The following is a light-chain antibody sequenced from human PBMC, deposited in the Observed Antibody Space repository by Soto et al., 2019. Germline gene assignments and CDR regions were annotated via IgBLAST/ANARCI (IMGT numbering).Light chain of an antibody. CDR3: QQYGNSPFT. J-gene: IGKJ5*01. CDR1: QSVSSVY. V-gene: IGKV3-20*01. Sequence: EIVLTQSPDTLSLSPGDRATLSCRASQSVSSVYLTWYQHKPGQAPRLLIYGASSRATGIPDRFSGSGSGTDFTLTISRLEPEDFAVYYCQQYGNSPFTFGQGTRLEIK. CDR2: GAS.